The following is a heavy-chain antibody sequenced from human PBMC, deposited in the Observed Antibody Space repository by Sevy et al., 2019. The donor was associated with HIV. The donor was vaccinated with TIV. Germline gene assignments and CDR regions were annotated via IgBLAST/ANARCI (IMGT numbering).Heavy chain of an antibody. J-gene: IGHJ3*02. CDR1: GYSFTSYW. D-gene: IGHD6-25*01. CDR2: SYPGDSDT. V-gene: IGHV5-51*01. Sequence: GESLKISCKGSGYSFTSYWIGWVRQMPGKGLEWMGISYPGDSDTRYSPAFQGQVTISADKSISTAFLQWSSLKAADTAMDYCARRIAALPTYDIWGQGTMVTVSS. CDR3: ARRIAALPTYDI.